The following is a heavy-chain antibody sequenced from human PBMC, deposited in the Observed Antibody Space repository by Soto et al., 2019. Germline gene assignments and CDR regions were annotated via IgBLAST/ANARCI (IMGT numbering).Heavy chain of an antibody. D-gene: IGHD6-19*01. CDR2: ISGSGDST. J-gene: IGHJ4*02. CDR1: GFTFSTYA. V-gene: IGHV3-23*01. CDR3: AKERSSGWSLDY. Sequence: EVQLLESGGGLVQPGGSLRLSCAASGFTFSTYAMNWVRQAPGKGLEWVSGISGSGDSTYYADSVKGRFTVSRDNSKNPLYLQMNSLRAEDTAVFYCAKERSSGWSLDYWGQGTLVTVSS.